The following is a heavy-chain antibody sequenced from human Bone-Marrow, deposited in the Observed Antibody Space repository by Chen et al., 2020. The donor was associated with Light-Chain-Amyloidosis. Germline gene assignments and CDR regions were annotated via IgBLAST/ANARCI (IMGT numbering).Heavy chain of an antibody. CDR3: ARDRWVARHFPGAVDI. D-gene: IGHD2-15*01. CDR2: ISTTGTTI. V-gene: IGHV3-48*03. Sequence: EVQLAESGGGLVQPGGSLRLSCVASGFSFSNYEMNWVRQAPGQGLEWVSYISTTGTTIYYADFARGRFTISRDNAKNSLYLQMNSLRAEDTAVYYCARDRWVARHFPGAVDIWGQGTVVTVSS. CDR1: GFSFSNYE. J-gene: IGHJ3*02.